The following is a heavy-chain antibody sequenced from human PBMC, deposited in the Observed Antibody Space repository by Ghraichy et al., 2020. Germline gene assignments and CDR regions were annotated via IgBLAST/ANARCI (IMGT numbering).Heavy chain of an antibody. Sequence: SETLSLTCTVSGVSISSSYWSWIRQPPGKGLEWIGYIHSSGRTNYNTSLKSRLTTSVDTSKNQFSLRLSSVTAADMAVYYCARRDEWLIDYWGQGTLVTVSS. V-gene: IGHV4-59*01. CDR2: IHSSGRT. CDR3: ARRDEWLIDY. J-gene: IGHJ4*02. CDR1: GVSISSSY. D-gene: IGHD3-3*01.